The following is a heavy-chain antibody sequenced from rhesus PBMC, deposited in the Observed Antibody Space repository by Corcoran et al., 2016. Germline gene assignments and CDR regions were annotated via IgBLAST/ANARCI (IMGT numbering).Heavy chain of an antibody. Sequence: QVHLQESGPVVVKPSETLSLTCAVSAGSISSWYYYWSWIRPSPRKGLEWNGGIDSNGAITNAHPTIKSRVPISKDTSKNQFSLKLSSVTAADTAVYYCARSYSSSWVGYFDYWGQGVLVTVSS. V-gene: IGHV4S12*01. CDR3: ARSYSSSWVGYFDY. J-gene: IGHJ4*01. CDR2: IDSNGAIT. CDR1: AGSISSWYYY. D-gene: IGHD6-43*01.